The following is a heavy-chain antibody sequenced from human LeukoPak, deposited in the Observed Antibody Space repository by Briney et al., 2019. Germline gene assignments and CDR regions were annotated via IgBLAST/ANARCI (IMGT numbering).Heavy chain of an antibody. J-gene: IGHJ4*02. CDR3: ARDAPYYYDSSGYSDY. CDR2: ISYDGSNK. V-gene: IGHV3-30-3*01. D-gene: IGHD3-22*01. Sequence: GGSLRLSCAASGFTFSSYAMHWVRQAPGKGLEWVAVISYDGSNKYYADSVKGRFTISRDNSKNTLYLQMNSLRAEDTAVYYCARDAPYYYDSSGYSDYWGQGTLVTVSS. CDR1: GFTFSSYA.